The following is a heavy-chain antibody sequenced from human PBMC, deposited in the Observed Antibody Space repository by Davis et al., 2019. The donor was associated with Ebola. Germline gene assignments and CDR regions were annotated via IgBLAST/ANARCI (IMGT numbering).Heavy chain of an antibody. J-gene: IGHJ6*02. V-gene: IGHV4-34*01. Sequence: SETLSLTCAVYGGSFSGYYWSWIRQPPGKGLEWIGEINHSGSTNYNPSLKSRVTISVDTSKNQFSLKLSSVTAADTAVYYCARETTVTKFGYYGMDVWGQGTTVTVSS. CDR2: INHSGST. CDR3: ARETTVTKFGYYGMDV. CDR1: GGSFSGYY. D-gene: IGHD4-17*01.